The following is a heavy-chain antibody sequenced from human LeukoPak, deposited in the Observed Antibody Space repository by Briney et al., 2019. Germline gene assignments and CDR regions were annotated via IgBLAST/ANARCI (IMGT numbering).Heavy chain of an antibody. CDR3: ARGRDGYMNY. V-gene: IGHV4-39*02. Sequence: LGTLSLTCTVSGGSLSRNTYYWGWIRPPPGEGLEWIGTISSGGSTYHNPSLKSRVTISLDTSNNHFSPKLTSVTASATAVYYCARGRDGYMNYWGQGTLVTVSS. CDR2: ISSGGST. J-gene: IGHJ4*02. CDR1: GGSLSRNTYY. D-gene: IGHD5-24*01.